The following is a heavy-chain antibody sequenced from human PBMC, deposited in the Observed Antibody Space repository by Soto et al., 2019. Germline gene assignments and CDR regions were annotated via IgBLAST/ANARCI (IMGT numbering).Heavy chain of an antibody. Sequence: SETLSLTCAVDGGYFSDYYWSCIRQHPGKGLEWIGEINHSGSTNYNPSLKSRVTISVDTSKNQFSLKLSSVTAADTAVYYCARGRRYSSSWYRLEFDYWCQGTLVTVS. CDR3: ARGRRYSSSWYRLEFDY. CDR1: GGYFSDYY. V-gene: IGHV4-34*01. CDR2: INHSGST. J-gene: IGHJ4*02. D-gene: IGHD6-13*01.